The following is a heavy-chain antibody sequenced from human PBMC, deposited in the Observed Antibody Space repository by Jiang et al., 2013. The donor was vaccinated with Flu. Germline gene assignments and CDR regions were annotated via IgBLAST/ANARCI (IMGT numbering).Heavy chain of an antibody. D-gene: IGHD1-26*01. Sequence: LLKPSETLSLTCAAYGGSFSGYYWNWIRQSPGKGLEWIGEINDRGNTNYNPSLKSRVTLSVDRSKKQFSVKMTSVTAADTAVYYCARGRWDLVWGQGALVTVSS. CDR1: GGSFSGYY. CDR3: ARGRWDLV. CDR2: INDRGNT. V-gene: IGHV4-34*01. J-gene: IGHJ4*02.